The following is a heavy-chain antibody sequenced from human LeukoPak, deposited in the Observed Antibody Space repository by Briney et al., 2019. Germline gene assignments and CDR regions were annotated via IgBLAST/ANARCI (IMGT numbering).Heavy chain of an antibody. CDR1: GGSFSGYY. D-gene: IGHD1-7*01. CDR2: INHSGST. Sequence: PSETLSLTCAVYGGSFSGYYWSWIRQPPGKGLEWIGEINHSGSTNYNPSLKSRVTISVDTSKNQFSLKLSSVTAADTALYYCAREQRYNWNYRAFDIWGQGTMVTVSS. J-gene: IGHJ3*02. CDR3: AREQRYNWNYRAFDI. V-gene: IGHV4-34*01.